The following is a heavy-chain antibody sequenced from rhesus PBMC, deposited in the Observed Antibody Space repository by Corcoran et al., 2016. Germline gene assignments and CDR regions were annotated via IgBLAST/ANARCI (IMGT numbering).Heavy chain of an antibody. V-gene: IGHV4S19*01. J-gene: IGHJ4*01. Sequence: QVQLQESGPGLVKPSETLSLTCAVSGDSISSSNWWSWIRQPPGKGLEWIGNIGFSSGNTYYSPSPKSRVTISKDTSKNHFSLKLSSLTAADTAVYYCARGGGALDYWGQGVLVTVSS. CDR1: GDSISSSNW. CDR3: ARGGGALDY. CDR2: IGFSSGNT.